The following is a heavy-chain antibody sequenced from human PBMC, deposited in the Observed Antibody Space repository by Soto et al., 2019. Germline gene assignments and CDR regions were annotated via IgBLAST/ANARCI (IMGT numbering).Heavy chain of an antibody. CDR2: INHSGST. V-gene: IGHV4-34*01. CDR3: ARAIYGSGGYAFDY. Sequence: QVQLQQWGAGLLKPSETLSLTCAVYGGSFSGYYWSWIRQPPGKGLEWIGEINHSGSTNYNPSLKSRVTISVDTSKNQFSLKLGSATAADTAVYYCARAIYGSGGYAFDYWGQGTLVTVSS. D-gene: IGHD3-10*01. CDR1: GGSFSGYY. J-gene: IGHJ4*02.